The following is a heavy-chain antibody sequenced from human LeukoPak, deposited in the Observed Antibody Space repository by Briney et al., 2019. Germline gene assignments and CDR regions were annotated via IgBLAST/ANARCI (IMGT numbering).Heavy chain of an antibody. CDR2: ISAYNGNK. CDR1: GYTFTSYG. D-gene: IGHD3-10*01. CDR3: ARDHLTMVRGTSDY. Sequence: ASVTVSCKASGYTFTSYGISWVRQAPGQGLEWMGWISAYNGNKNYAQKLQGRVTITTDTSTSTAYMELRSLRSHDTAVYYCARDHLTMVRGTSDYWGQGTLVTVSS. J-gene: IGHJ4*02. V-gene: IGHV1-18*01.